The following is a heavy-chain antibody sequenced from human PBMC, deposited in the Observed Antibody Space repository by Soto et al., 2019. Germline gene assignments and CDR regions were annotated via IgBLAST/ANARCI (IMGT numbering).Heavy chain of an antibody. CDR2: ISAHNGNT. J-gene: IGHJ4*02. CDR3: ARGRYGDY. Sequence: QVHLVQSGAEVKKPGASVKVSCKGSGYAFTTYGITWVRQAPGQGLEWMGWISAHNGNTNYAQKLQGRVTVTRDTSTSTAYMELRSLRPDEAAVYYCARGRYGDYWGEGAVVTVSS. D-gene: IGHD1-1*01. V-gene: IGHV1-18*01. CDR1: GYAFTTYG.